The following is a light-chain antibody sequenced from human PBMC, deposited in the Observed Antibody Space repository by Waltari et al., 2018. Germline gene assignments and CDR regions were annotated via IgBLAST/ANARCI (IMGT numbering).Light chain of an antibody. J-gene: IGKJ4*01. CDR2: AAS. CDR1: QGISSY. Sequence: DIQLTQSPSFLSASVGDRVTITCRASQGISSYLAWYQQKTGKAPKLLIYAASTFKSGVPSRFSGSGSGTEFTLTISSLQPEDFVSYYCQQHDSYPLTFGGGTKVEIK. CDR3: QQHDSYPLT. V-gene: IGKV1-9*01.